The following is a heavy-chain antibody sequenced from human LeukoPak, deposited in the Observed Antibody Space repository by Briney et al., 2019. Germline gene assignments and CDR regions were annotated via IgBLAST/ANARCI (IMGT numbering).Heavy chain of an antibody. CDR1: GGSLSHYY. D-gene: IGHD3-10*01. CDR3: ARGPASGSNFAWFDP. Sequence: SETLSLTCAVYGGSLSHYYWSWIRQPPGKGLEWIGEINHSGSTNYNPSLKSRVTISVDMSKNQFSLELTSVTASDTAVYYCARGPASGSNFAWFDPWGQGTLVTVSS. J-gene: IGHJ5*02. CDR2: INHSGST. V-gene: IGHV4-34*01.